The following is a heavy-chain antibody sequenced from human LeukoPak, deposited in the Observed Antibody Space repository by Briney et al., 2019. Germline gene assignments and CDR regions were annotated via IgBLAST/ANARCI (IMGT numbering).Heavy chain of an antibody. Sequence: PGGSLRLSCAVSGFTFSSDWMHWVRQAPGKGLMWVSRINSDGTSTGYADSVKGRFPISRDNAKNRLYLQMNSLRAEDTAVYYCVTSGRSRGSYWGQGTLVTVSS. J-gene: IGHJ4*02. V-gene: IGHV3-74*01. CDR2: INSDGTST. CDR1: GFTFSSDW. CDR3: VTSGRSRGSY. D-gene: IGHD6-19*01.